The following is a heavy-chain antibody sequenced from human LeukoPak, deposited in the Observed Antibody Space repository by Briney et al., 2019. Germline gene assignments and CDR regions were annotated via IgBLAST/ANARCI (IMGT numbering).Heavy chain of an antibody. CDR3: ARSYGSGSYFDY. CDR2: ISYSGST. Sequence: SETLSLTCTVSGGSISSSSYYWGWIRQPPGKGLEWIGSISYSGSTYYSPSLKSRVTISGDTSKTQFSLKLSSVTAADTAVYYCARSYGSGSYFDYWGQGTLVTVSS. V-gene: IGHV4-39*07. D-gene: IGHD3-10*01. CDR1: GGSISSSSYY. J-gene: IGHJ4*02.